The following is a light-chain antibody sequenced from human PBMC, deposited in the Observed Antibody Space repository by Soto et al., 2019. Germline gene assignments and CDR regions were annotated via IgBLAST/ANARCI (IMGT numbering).Light chain of an antibody. J-gene: IGLJ3*02. Sequence: QAVVTQSPSASASLGASVKLTCTLSSGHSNYAIAWHQQQLEKGPRFLMNLNSDGSHTKGDGIPDRFSGSSSGAERYLTISSLQSEDEADYYCQTWDAAMGVFGGGTKLTVL. CDR1: SGHSNYA. V-gene: IGLV4-69*01. CDR2: LNSDGSH. CDR3: QTWDAAMGV.